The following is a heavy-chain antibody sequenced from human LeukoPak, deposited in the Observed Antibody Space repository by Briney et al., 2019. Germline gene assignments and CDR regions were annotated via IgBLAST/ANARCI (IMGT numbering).Heavy chain of an antibody. CDR2: ISSDGSNK. V-gene: IGHV3-30-3*01. Sequence: GGSLRLSCAASGFTFSSYAMEWVRQAPGKGLQWVAFISSDGSNKYYADSVKGRFTISRDNSKNTLYLQMNSLRAEDTAVYYCARDPETWQAAWGQGTLVTVSS. D-gene: IGHD6-25*01. J-gene: IGHJ4*02. CDR3: ARDPETWQAA. CDR1: GFTFSSYA.